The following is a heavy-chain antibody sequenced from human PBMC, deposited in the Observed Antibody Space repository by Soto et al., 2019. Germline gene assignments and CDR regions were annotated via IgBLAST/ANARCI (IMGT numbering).Heavy chain of an antibody. CDR1: GFTFSNYW. D-gene: IGHD3-9*01. V-gene: IGHV3-74*01. CDR2: INPDGSYT. J-gene: IGHJ4*02. Sequence: EVQVVESGGGLVQPGGSLRLSCAASGFTFSNYWIHWVRQAPGKGLVWVSRINPDGSYTSYADSVKGRFTISRDNARSTLDLQMNSLRAEDTAVYYCASDMTGPKDYWGQGTLVTVSS. CDR3: ASDMTGPKDY.